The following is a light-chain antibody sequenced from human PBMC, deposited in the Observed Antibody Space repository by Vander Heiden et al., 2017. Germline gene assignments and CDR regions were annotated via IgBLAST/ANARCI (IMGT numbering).Light chain of an antibody. V-gene: IGKV3-11*01. CDR3: QQRSNWLT. CDR2: DAS. CDR1: QSVSSY. Sequence: IVLTQSPATLSLSPGERATLSCRASQSVSSYLAWYQQKPGQAPRLLIDDASNRATGIPARFSGSGSGTDFTLTISSLEPEDFAVYYCQQRSNWLTFGGGTKVEIK. J-gene: IGKJ4*01.